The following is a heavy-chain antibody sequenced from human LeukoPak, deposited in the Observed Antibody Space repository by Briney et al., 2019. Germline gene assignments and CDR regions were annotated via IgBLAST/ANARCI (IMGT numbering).Heavy chain of an antibody. CDR2: ISFDGTNK. Sequence: PGRSLRLSCAVSGFTFSSYGMHWVRQAPGKGLEWVAVISFDGTNKYYADFVKGRFTISKDHAKNTLYLQMNSLRTEDTGVYYCARDRYHGDRYNYYDGMDVWGQGTTVTVSS. V-gene: IGHV3-30*03. D-gene: IGHD4-17*01. CDR3: ARDRYHGDRYNYYDGMDV. J-gene: IGHJ6*02. CDR1: GFTFSSYG.